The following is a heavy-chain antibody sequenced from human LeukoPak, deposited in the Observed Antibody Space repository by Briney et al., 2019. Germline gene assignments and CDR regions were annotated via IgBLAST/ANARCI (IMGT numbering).Heavy chain of an antibody. CDR3: AKGRGVNSYSSSLRCFDY. Sequence: PGGSLRLSCAASGFTFSSYAMSWVRQAPGKGLEWVSAISGSGGSTYYADSVKGRFTISRDNSKNTLYLQMNSLRAEDTAVYYCAKGRGVNSYSSSLRCFDYWGQGTLVTVSS. D-gene: IGHD6-13*01. CDR1: GFTFSSYA. J-gene: IGHJ4*02. V-gene: IGHV3-23*01. CDR2: ISGSGGST.